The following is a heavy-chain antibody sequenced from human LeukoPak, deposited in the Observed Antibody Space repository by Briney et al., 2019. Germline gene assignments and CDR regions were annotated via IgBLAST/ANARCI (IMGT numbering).Heavy chain of an antibody. CDR3: AKGIAAAGAHYYYGMDV. CDR1: GFTLSNFG. V-gene: IGHV3-30*18. J-gene: IGHJ6*02. Sequence: GGSLRLSCAASGFTLSNFGMHWVRQAPGKGLEWVAIISYDVNYNYYADSVKGRFTISRDNSKNTLYLQMNSLRAEDTAVYYCAKGIAAAGAHYYYGMDVWGQGTTVTVSS. CDR2: ISYDVNYN. D-gene: IGHD6-13*01.